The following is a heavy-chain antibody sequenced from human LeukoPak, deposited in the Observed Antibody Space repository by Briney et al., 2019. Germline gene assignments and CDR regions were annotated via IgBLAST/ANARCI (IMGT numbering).Heavy chain of an antibody. D-gene: IGHD4-17*01. J-gene: IGHJ4*02. Sequence: SETLSLTCTVSGGSISSYYWRWIRQPAGKGLEWIGRIYTSGSTNYNPSLKSRVTMSVDTSKNQFSLELSSVTAADTAVYYCASGDSNYGDGYYFDYWGQGTLVTVSS. CDR3: ASGDSNYGDGYYFDY. CDR2: IYTSGST. CDR1: GGSISSYY. V-gene: IGHV4-4*07.